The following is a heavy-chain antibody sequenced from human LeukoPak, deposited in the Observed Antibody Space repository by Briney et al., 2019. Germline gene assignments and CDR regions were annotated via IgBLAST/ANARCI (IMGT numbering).Heavy chain of an antibody. CDR1: GYILRNYD. CDR3: ARDYVSGSFGP. CDR2: ISVYNGNT. Sequence: ASVKVSCKASGYILRNYDMSWVRQAPGQGLEWMGWISVYNGNTNYPQKFQGRVTMTTDTSTNTAYMDLRSLRSDDTAMYYCARDYVSGSFGPWGQGTLVTVSS. J-gene: IGHJ5*02. V-gene: IGHV1-18*01. D-gene: IGHD3-10*01.